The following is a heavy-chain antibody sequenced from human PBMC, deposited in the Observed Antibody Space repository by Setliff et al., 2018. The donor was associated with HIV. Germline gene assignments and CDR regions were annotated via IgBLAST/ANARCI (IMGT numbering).Heavy chain of an antibody. CDR2: ISSNGGST. V-gene: IGHV3-64D*09. D-gene: IGHD4-17*01. CDR3: VKARVDGDYYYYYYMDV. CDR1: GFTFSSYA. J-gene: IGHJ6*03. Sequence: GSLRLSCSASGFTFSSYAMHWVRQAPGKGLEYVSAISSNGGSTYYAGSVKGRFTISRDNSKNTLYLQMSSLRAEDTAVYYCVKARVDGDYYYYYYMDVWGKGTTVTVSS.